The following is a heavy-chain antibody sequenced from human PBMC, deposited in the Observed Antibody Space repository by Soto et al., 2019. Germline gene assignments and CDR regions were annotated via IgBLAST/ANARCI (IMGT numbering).Heavy chain of an antibody. CDR3: ARLYGFSGFDY. CDR2: IYYSGST. Sequence: SETRSLTWTVAGGSMSRCYWGWSRQPPGKGLEWIGYIYYSGSTNYNPSLKSRVTISVDTSKNQFSLKLSSVTAADTAVYYCARLYGFSGFDYWGQGPLVTVS. D-gene: IGHD6-25*01. CDR1: GGSMSRCY. V-gene: IGHV4-59*08. J-gene: IGHJ4*02.